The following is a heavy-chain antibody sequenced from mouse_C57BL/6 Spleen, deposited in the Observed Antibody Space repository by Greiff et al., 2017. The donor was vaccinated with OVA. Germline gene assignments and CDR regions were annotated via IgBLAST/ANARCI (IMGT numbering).Heavy chain of an antibody. Sequence: VQLQQSGPELVKPGASVKMSCKASGYTFTDYNMHWVKQSHGTSLEWIGYINPNNGGTSYNQKFKGKATLTVNQSSSTAYMELRSLTSEDSAVYYCGRGRGQLRQRDAMDYWGQGTSVTVSS. CDR2: INPNNGGT. CDR1: GYTFTDYN. J-gene: IGHJ4*01. D-gene: IGHD3-2*02. CDR3: GRGRGQLRQRDAMDY. V-gene: IGHV1-22*01.